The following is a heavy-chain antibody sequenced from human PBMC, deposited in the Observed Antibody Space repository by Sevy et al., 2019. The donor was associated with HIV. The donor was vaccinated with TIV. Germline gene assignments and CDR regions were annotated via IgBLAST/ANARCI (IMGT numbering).Heavy chain of an antibody. CDR3: AGRRLGGSNGYFES. D-gene: IGHD2-8*01. CDR1: GFTFSSHV. J-gene: IGHJ4*02. CDR2: ISDGGATT. V-gene: IGHV3-23*01. Sequence: GGSLRLSCAASGFTFSSHVMNWVRQAPGKGLEWVSVISDGGATTYYADSVRGRFTISRDDSKNTLYLQMNSLRAEDTAVYYCAGRRLGGSNGYFESWGQGTLVTVSS.